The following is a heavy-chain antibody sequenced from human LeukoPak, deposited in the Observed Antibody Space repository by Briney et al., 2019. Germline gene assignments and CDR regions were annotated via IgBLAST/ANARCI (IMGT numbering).Heavy chain of an antibody. CDR3: ARARRDYDILTGYWFDP. CDR1: GGSISSSSYY. V-gene: IGHV4-61*05. D-gene: IGHD3-9*01. J-gene: IGHJ5*02. CDR2: IYYSGST. Sequence: SETLSLTCTVSGGSISSSSYYWGWIRQPPGKGLEWIGYIYYSGSTNYNPSLKSRVTISVDTSKNQFSLKLSSVTAADTAVYYCARARRDYDILTGYWFDPWGQGTLVTVSS.